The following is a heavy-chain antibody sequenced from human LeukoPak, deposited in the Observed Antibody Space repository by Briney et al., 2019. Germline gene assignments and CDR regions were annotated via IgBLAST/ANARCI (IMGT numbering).Heavy chain of an antibody. CDR1: AGSISTYH. Sequence: SETLSLTCTVSAGSISTYHWNWIRKSPAKGLEWIGYMQSTGNSNYNPSFKSRVTISVDMSRNQIVLYLSSVTAADTAVYFCARDKQHSYGRYFDHWGQGILVTVSS. J-gene: IGHJ4*02. CDR2: MQSTGNS. CDR3: ARDKQHSYGRYFDH. V-gene: IGHV4-59*01. D-gene: IGHD5-18*01.